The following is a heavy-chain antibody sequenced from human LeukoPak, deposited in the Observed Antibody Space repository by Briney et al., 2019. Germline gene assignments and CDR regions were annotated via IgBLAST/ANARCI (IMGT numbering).Heavy chain of an antibody. V-gene: IGHV3-23*01. CDR1: GFTFSSYA. CDR2: ISGSGGST. CDR3: AKYHYYYGSGGPGVYGMDV. J-gene: IGHJ6*02. Sequence: GGSLRLSRAASGFTFSSYAMSWVRQAPGKGLEWVSAISGSGGSTYYADSLKGRFTISRDNSKNALYLQMNSLRAEDTAVYYCAKYHYYYGSGGPGVYGMDVWGQGTTVTVSS. D-gene: IGHD3-10*01.